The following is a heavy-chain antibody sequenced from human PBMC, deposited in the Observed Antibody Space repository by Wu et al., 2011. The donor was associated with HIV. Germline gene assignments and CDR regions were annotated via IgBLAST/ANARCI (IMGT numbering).Heavy chain of an antibody. CDR2: SALTVVTQ. Sequence: TSYGISWVRQAPGQGLSGWDGSALTVVTQNYAQRLQGRVTMTTDTSTSTAYMELRSLRSDDTAVYYCARDLYYDSSGYNAHFDYWGQGTLVTVSS. V-gene: IGHV1-18*01. CDR3: ARDLYYDSSGYNAHFDY. D-gene: IGHD3-22*01. CDR1: TSYG. J-gene: IGHJ4*02.